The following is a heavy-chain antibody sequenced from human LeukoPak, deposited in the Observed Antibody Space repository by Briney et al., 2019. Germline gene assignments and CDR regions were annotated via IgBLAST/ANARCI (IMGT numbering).Heavy chain of an antibody. CDR2: IYYSGST. CDR1: GGSISSSSYY. J-gene: IGHJ5*02. CDR3: ARFDLHGASWFDP. V-gene: IGHV4-39*07. D-gene: IGHD3-9*01. Sequence: SETLSLTCTVSGGSISSSSYYWDWIRQPPVKGLEWIGSIYYSGSTYYNPSLKSRVTISVDTSKNQFSLKLSSVTAADTAVYYCARFDLHGASWFDPWGQGTLVTVSS.